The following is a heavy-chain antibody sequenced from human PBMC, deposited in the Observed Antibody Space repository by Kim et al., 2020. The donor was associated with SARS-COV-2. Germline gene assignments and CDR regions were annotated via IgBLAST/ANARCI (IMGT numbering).Heavy chain of an antibody. CDR2: IYYSGST. Sequence: SETLSLTCTVSGGSISSYYWSWIRQPPGKGLEWIGYIYYSGSTNYNPSLKSRVTISVDTSKNQFSLNLSSVTAADTAVYYCARHLPLYYYYYGMGVWGQGNTVTVSS. CDR3: ARHLPLYYYYYGMGV. V-gene: IGHV4-59*08. CDR1: GGSISSYY. J-gene: IGHJ6*02.